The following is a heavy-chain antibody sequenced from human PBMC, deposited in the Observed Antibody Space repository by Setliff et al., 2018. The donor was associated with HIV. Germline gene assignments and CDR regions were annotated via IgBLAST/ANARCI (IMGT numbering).Heavy chain of an antibody. J-gene: IGHJ3*02. V-gene: IGHV1-8*03. D-gene: IGHD6-13*01. CDR1: GYTFTSYG. CDR2: INTYTGNT. Sequence: ASVKVSCKASGYTFTSYGMNWVRQAPGQGLEWMGWINTYTGNTGYAQKFQGRVTITTDESTSTAYMELSSLRSEDTAVYYCARVRRGSSWDNDAFDIWGQGTMVTVS. CDR3: ARVRRGSSWDNDAFDI.